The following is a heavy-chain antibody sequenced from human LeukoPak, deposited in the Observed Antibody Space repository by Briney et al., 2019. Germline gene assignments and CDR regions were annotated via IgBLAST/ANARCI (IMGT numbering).Heavy chain of an antibody. D-gene: IGHD6-13*01. CDR1: GDSISSSFYY. CDR2: VHYSGST. J-gene: IGHJ4*02. CDR3: ARLLYSSSWFDIDY. V-gene: IGHV4-39*01. Sequence: KASETLSLTCTVSGDSISSSFYYWGWTRQPPGKGLEWIGSVHYSGSTYYIPSLKSRVTISVDTSKSQFSLKLTSVTAADTAVYYCARLLYSSSWFDIDYWGQGTLVTVSS.